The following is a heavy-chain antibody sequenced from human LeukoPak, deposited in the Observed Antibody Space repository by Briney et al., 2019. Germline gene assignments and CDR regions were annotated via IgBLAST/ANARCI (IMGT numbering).Heavy chain of an antibody. CDR3: ARQYYYDRGDY. V-gene: IGHV5-51*01. Sequence: GESLKISCKGSGYSFNTYWIGWVRQMPGKGLEWMGIIYPGDSDTKYSPSFQGQVTISADKSISTAYLQWSSLKASDTAMYYCARQYYYDRGDYWGQGTLVTVSS. CDR1: GYSFNTYW. D-gene: IGHD3-10*02. J-gene: IGHJ4*02. CDR2: IYPGDSDT.